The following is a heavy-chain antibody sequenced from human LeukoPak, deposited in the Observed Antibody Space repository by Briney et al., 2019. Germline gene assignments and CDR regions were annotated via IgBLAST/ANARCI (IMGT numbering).Heavy chain of an antibody. V-gene: IGHV3-48*01. D-gene: IGHD3-10*01. J-gene: IGHJ5*02. CDR3: AKAQWTLSGSYFP. CDR1: GFTFSTYS. CDR2: ITGSSTTI. Sequence: PGGSLRLSCAASGFTFSTYSMNWVRQAPGKGLEWVSYITGSSTTIYYADSVKGRFTISRDNAKNSLYLQMNSLRAEDTAVYYCAKAQWTLSGSYFPWGQGTLVTVSS.